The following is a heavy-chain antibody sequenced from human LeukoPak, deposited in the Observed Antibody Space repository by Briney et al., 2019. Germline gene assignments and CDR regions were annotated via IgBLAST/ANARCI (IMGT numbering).Heavy chain of an antibody. D-gene: IGHD4-23*01. J-gene: IGHJ1*01. CDR3: AKERAYYGGNSKYFQH. Sequence: GGALRLSCAASGFTYSSYGMHWVLQAPGKVLEWVAFIRYDGSNKYYADSVKGRFTISRDNSKNTLYLQMNSLRAEDTAVYYCAKERAYYGGNSKYFQHWGQGTLVTVSS. CDR1: GFTYSSYG. V-gene: IGHV3-30*02. CDR2: IRYDGSNK.